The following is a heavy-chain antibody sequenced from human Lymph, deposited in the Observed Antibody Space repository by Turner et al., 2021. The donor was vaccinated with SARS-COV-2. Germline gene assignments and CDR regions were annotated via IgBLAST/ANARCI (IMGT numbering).Heavy chain of an antibody. V-gene: IGHV1-24*01. CDR3: ATGPYDFWSGPSPGYYGMDV. Sequence: QVQLVQSGAEMKKPGASVQVSCKVSGYTLTEVSMHWVRQAPGKGLEWMGGFDPEDGETIYAQKFQGRVTMTEDTSTDTAYMELSSLRSEDTAVYYCATGPYDFWSGPSPGYYGMDVWGQGTTVTVSS. D-gene: IGHD3-3*01. J-gene: IGHJ6*02. CDR2: FDPEDGET. CDR1: GYTLTEVS.